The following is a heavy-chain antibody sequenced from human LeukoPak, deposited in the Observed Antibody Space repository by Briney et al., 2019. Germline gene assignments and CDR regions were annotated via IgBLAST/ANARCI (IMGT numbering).Heavy chain of an antibody. CDR1: GYTFTGYY. CDR2: INPNSGGT. D-gene: IGHD3-10*01. Sequence: ASVKVSCKASGYTFTGYYMHWVRQAPGQGLEWMGWINPNSGGTNYAQKFQGRVTMTRDTSISTAYMELSRLRSDDTAVYYCARALSPRGYVDYWGQGTLVTVSS. CDR3: ARALSPRGYVDY. J-gene: IGHJ4*02. V-gene: IGHV1-2*02.